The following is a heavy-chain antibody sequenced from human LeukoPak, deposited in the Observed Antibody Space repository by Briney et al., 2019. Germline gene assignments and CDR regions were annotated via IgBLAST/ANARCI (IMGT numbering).Heavy chain of an antibody. CDR2: INPNSGDT. J-gene: IGHJ4*02. V-gene: IGHV1-2*02. CDR3: AKGELLVDY. D-gene: IGHD3-10*01. Sequence: ASVRVSCKTSGYPFTDQFINWVRQAPGRGLEGMGWINPNSGDTNYEQRFQGRVTMTRDTSIITAYMDLTRVASDDTAVYYCAKGELLVDYWGQGTLVTVSS. CDR1: GYPFTDQF.